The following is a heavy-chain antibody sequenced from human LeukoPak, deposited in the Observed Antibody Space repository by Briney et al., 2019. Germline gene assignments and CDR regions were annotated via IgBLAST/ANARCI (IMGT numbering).Heavy chain of an antibody. CDR1: GLTLSPFW. CDR3: ARAPHYSNYGPYYYGMDV. Sequence: GGSLRLSCAASGLTLSPFWMTWVRQTPGKGLEWVANITPDGSDKYYVDSVKGRFTISRDNAKNSLYLQMNSLRAEDTALYYCARAPHYSNYGPYYYGMDVWGQGTTVTVSS. CDR2: ITPDGSDK. D-gene: IGHD4-11*01. V-gene: IGHV3-7*01. J-gene: IGHJ6*02.